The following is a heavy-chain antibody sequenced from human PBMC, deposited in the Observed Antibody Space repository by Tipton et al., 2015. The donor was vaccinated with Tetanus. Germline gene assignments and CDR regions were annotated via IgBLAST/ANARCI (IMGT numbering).Heavy chain of an antibody. CDR3: ARAHCTDGVCNFDF. CDR1: GYIFNNYW. J-gene: IGHJ4*02. Sequence: QLVQSGGEVKKPGESLKISCMGSGYIFNNYWIGWVRQKPGKGLEWMGIIYPGDSDTRYSPPFQGQVTISVDKSINTAYLQWSSLKASDTSMFYCARAHCTDGVCNFDFWGQGALVTVAS. D-gene: IGHD2-8*01. CDR2: IYPGDSDT. V-gene: IGHV5-51*01.